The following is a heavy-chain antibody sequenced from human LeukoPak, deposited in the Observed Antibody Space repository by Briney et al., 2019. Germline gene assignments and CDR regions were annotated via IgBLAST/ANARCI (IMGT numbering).Heavy chain of an antibody. V-gene: IGHV1-2*02. Sequence: ASVKVSCKASEFSFTDYYIHWVRKAPGQRLEWMGWINPNSGGTKYAQQFQGRVTMTRDTSIRTFYMELSRLTSDDTAVYYCARGPRTGDFDYWGQGTLVTVSS. D-gene: IGHD7-27*01. CDR1: EFSFTDYY. J-gene: IGHJ4*02. CDR3: ARGPRTGDFDY. CDR2: INPNSGGT.